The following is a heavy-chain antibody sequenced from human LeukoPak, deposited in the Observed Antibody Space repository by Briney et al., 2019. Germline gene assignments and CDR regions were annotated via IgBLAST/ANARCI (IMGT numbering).Heavy chain of an antibody. CDR1: GFTFSSSD. V-gene: IGHV3-30*02. CDR3: AEDHYSRLLY. J-gene: IGHJ4*02. Sequence: PGGSLRLSCAASGFTFSSSDMHWVRQAPGKGLEWVAFIRHDGSNKYYGDSVKGRFIISRDNSKNTLYLQMNSLRSEDTAVYYCAEDHYSRLLYWGQGTLVTVSS. D-gene: IGHD6-13*01. CDR2: IRHDGSNK.